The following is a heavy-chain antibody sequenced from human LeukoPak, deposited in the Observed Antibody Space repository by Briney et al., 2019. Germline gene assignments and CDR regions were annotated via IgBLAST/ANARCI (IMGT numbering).Heavy chain of an antibody. CDR1: GYTFTSYG. Sequence: ASVKVSCKASGYTFTSYGISWVRQAPGQGLEWMVWINFYNGNIGYAQKLQGRVTMTTDTSTSTAYMELRSLRSDDTAVYHCARVGDILTGYPYYFDYWGQGTLVTVSS. CDR3: ARVGDILTGYPYYFDY. V-gene: IGHV1-18*01. D-gene: IGHD3-9*01. CDR2: INFYNGNI. J-gene: IGHJ4*02.